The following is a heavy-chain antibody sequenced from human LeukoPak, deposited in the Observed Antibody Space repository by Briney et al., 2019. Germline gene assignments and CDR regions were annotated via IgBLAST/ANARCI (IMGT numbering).Heavy chain of an antibody. D-gene: IGHD4-17*01. CDR3: TKDPNGDYIGAFDP. CDR2: ITGGHYAT. Sequence: PGGSLRLSCAASGFIFSSFAMTWVRQAPGKGLEWVSSITGGHYATYNTDSVKGRFTISRDNAKNTLFLQMHSLGADDTAIYYCTKDPNGDYIGAFDPWGQGTLVTVSS. J-gene: IGHJ5*02. CDR1: GFIFSSFA. V-gene: IGHV3-23*01.